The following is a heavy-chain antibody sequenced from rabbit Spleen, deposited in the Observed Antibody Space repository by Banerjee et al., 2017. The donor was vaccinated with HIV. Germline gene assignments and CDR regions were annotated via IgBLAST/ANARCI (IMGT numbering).Heavy chain of an antibody. V-gene: IGHV1S40*01. Sequence: QQLVESGGGLVKPGASLTLTCKASGFSFSSGYDMCWVRQAPGKGLEWIACIDAGSSGFTYSATWAKGRFTCSKTSSTTVTLQMTSLTVADTATYFCARDTGSSFSSYGMDLWGQGTLVTVS. CDR3: ARDTGSSFSSYGMDL. CDR2: IDAGSSGFT. CDR1: GFSFSSGYD. D-gene: IGHD8-1*01. J-gene: IGHJ3*01.